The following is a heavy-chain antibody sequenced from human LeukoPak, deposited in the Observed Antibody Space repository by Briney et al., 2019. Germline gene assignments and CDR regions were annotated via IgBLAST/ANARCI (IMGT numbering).Heavy chain of an antibody. CDR2: IIPILGIA. CDR1: GGTFSSYA. J-gene: IGHJ5*02. CDR3: ARDGYYGSGTTLNWFDP. V-gene: IGHV1-69*04. D-gene: IGHD3-10*01. Sequence: SVKVSCKASGGTFSSYAISWVRQAPGQGLEWMGRIIPILGIANYAQKFQGRVTITADKSTSTAYMELSSLRSEDTAVYYCARDGYYGSGTTLNWFDPWGQGTLVTVSS.